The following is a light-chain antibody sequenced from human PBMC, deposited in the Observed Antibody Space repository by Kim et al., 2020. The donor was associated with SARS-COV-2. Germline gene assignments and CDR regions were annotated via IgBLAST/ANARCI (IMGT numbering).Light chain of an antibody. V-gene: IGLV10-54*04. J-gene: IGLJ3*02. Sequence: QAVLTQPPSVSKGLRQTATLTCTGNNNNVGNQGAAWLQQHQGHPPKLLSYRNNNRPSGISERFSASRSGDTASLTITGLQPEDETDYYCSAWDSSLNAWVFGGGTHLTVL. CDR2: RNN. CDR3: SAWDSSLNAWV. CDR1: NNNVGNQG.